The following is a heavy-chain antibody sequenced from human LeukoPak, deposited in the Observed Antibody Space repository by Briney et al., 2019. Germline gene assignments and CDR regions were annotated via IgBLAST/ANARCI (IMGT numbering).Heavy chain of an antibody. CDR2: IYYSGTT. CDR1: GGSICSYY. D-gene: IGHD2-15*01. J-gene: IGHJ4*02. CDR3: ATCSGTTCYD. Sequence: MASETLSLTCTVSGGSICSYYWTWIRQPPGKGLEWIGSIYYSGTTNYNPSLKSRVTISVDTSKNQFSLRLRSVTAADTAVYYCATCSGTTCYDWGQGTLVIVSS. V-gene: IGHV4-59*01.